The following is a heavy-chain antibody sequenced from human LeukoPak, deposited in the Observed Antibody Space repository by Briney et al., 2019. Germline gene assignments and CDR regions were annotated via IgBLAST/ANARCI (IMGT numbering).Heavy chain of an antibody. J-gene: IGHJ4*02. D-gene: IGHD6-19*01. Sequence: GGSLRLSCAASGFTFSSYSMNWVRQAPGKGLQWFSSISSSSSYIYYADSVKGRFTISRDNAKNSLYLQMNSLRAEDTAVYYCARSGWYPVGYFDYWGQGTLVTVSS. V-gene: IGHV3-21*01. CDR2: ISSSSSYI. CDR1: GFTFSSYS. CDR3: ARSGWYPVGYFDY.